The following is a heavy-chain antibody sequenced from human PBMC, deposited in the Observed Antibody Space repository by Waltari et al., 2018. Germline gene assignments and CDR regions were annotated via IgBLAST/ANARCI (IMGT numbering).Heavy chain of an antibody. D-gene: IGHD3-3*01. J-gene: IGHJ5*02. Sequence: VRLVQSGGGLVQPGGSMRLSCVASNFKFENSFLNSARTWVRQAPGEGLDWVAAITGSCNKTYYAVSVKGRFTISRDNSQDTVFLDMTNVKAEDTAVYFCVKDGYEFWSGYYNAWGQGTVVAVSS. CDR2: ITGSCNKT. CDR1: NFKFENSFLNSA. CDR3: VKDGYEFWSGYYNA. V-gene: IGHV3-23*04.